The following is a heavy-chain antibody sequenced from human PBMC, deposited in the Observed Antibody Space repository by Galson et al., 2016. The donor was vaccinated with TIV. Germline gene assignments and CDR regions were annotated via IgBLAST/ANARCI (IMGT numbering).Heavy chain of an antibody. J-gene: IGHJ4*02. CDR1: GFTFRDYY. Sequence: SLRLSCAASGFTFRDYYMSWIRQAPGKGLEWISNILTGGTIMYYADSVKGRFTTSRDNAKNSLYLQMNSLRAEDTAVYYCARFWSGYFDYWGQGILVTVSS. CDR3: ARFWSGYFDY. D-gene: IGHD3-3*01. CDR2: ILTGGTIM. V-gene: IGHV3-11*01.